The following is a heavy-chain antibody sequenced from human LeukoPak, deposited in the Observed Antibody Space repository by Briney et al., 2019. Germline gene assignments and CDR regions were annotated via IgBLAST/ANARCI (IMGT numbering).Heavy chain of an antibody. V-gene: IGHV3-53*04. J-gene: IGHJ4*02. D-gene: IGHD6-13*01. CDR2: IYSGVST. CDR1: GFTVSSTY. Sequence: GGSLRLSCAASGFTVSSTYMSWVRQAPGKGLEWVSVIYSGVSTSSADSGKARFTISRHNSKNTLYLKMNSLRAEDTAVYYCARGFFIAAAVFDSWGQGTLVTVSS. CDR3: ARGFFIAAAVFDS.